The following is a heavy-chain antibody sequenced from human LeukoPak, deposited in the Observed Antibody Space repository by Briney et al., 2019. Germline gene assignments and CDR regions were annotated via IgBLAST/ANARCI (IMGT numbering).Heavy chain of an antibody. CDR3: ARAGGNSWFDP. V-gene: IGHV1-2*02. D-gene: IGHD3-16*01. CDR1: GYTFAASY. CDR2: INPNNGGT. Sequence: ASVKLSCKASGYTFAASYMHWVRQAPGPGLEWMGSINPNNGGTEYAQKFQGRVTVTRDTSISTAYMELTSLRSDDTAIYYCARAGGNSWFDPWGQGTLVTVSS. J-gene: IGHJ5*01.